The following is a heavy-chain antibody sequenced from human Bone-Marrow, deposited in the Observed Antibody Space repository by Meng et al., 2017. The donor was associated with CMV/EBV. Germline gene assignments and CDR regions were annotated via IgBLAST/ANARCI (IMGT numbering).Heavy chain of an antibody. Sequence: SETLSLTCTVSGGSISSSSYYWAWIRQPPGKGLEWIGSIYYSGSTYYNPSLKSRVTMSVDTSKNQFSLKLSSVTAADTAVFYCASDSSGYYFFDSCGQGTLVTVSS. CDR2: IYYSGST. J-gene: IGHJ4*02. V-gene: IGHV4-39*01. D-gene: IGHD6-19*01. CDR1: GGSISSSSYY. CDR3: ASDSSGYYFFDS.